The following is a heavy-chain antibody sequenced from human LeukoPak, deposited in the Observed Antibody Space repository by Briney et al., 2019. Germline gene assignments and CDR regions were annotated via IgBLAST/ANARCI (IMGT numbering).Heavy chain of an antibody. V-gene: IGHV3-23*01. CDR2: ISGSGGST. D-gene: IGHD2-15*01. J-gene: IGHJ4*02. Sequence: GGSLRLSCSVSGFTFSVYAMHWVRQAPGKGLEWVSGISGSGGSTYYADSVKGRFTISRDNSKNTLYLQMNSLRAEDTAVYYCAKPAYCSGGSCYSIGYFDYWGQGTLVTVSS. CDR1: GFTFSVYA. CDR3: AKPAYCSGGSCYSIGYFDY.